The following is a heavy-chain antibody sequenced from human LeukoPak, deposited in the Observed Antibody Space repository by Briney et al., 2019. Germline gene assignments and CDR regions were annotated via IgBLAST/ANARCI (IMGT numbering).Heavy chain of an antibody. CDR3: AIGRYYDYVWGSYRYTGHFDY. CDR2: INHSGGT. D-gene: IGHD3-16*02. J-gene: IGHJ4*02. V-gene: IGHV4-34*01. Sequence: SETLSLTCAVYGGSFSGYYWSWIRQPPGKGLEWIGEINHSGGTNYNPSLKSRVTISVDTSKNQFSLKLSSVTAADTAVYYCAIGRYYDYVWGSYRYTGHFDYWGQGTLVTVSS. CDR1: GGSFSGYY.